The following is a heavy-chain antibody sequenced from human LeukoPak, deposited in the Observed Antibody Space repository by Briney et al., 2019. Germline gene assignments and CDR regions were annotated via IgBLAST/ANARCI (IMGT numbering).Heavy chain of an antibody. CDR2: IIPSLNRA. Sequence: ASVKISCKSSGGPFDNYAINWVPQAPGQGLEWMGRIIPSLNRANYAQIRVTITADKSTATAYMELSGLRYEDTAVYYCARRTDRVDDAFDVWGQGTMVTVSS. D-gene: IGHD3/OR15-3a*01. CDR1: GGPFDNYA. J-gene: IGHJ3*01. CDR3: ARRTDRVDDAFDV. V-gene: IGHV1-69*04.